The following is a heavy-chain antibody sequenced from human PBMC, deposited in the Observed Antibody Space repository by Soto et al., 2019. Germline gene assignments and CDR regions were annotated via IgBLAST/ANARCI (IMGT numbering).Heavy chain of an antibody. CDR2: INPSDGST. Sequence: ASVKVSCRASGYTFSSYGINWVRQAPGQGLEWLGLINPSDGSTNYAQKFQGRVTMTRDTSTSTAYMELSSLRSEDTAVYYCARDQGSSTALYYYYYYMDVWGKGTTVTVSS. CDR3: ARDQGSSTALYYYYYYMDV. J-gene: IGHJ6*03. V-gene: IGHV1-46*03. D-gene: IGHD6-13*01. CDR1: GYTFSSYG.